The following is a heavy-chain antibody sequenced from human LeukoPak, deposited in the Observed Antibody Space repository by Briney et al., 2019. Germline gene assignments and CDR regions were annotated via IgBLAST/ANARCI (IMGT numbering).Heavy chain of an antibody. D-gene: IGHD2-15*01. Sequence: GGSLRLSRAASGFTFSSYGMHWVRQAPGKGLEWVAVISYDGSNKYYADSVKGRFTISRDNSKNTLYLQMNSLRAEDTAVYYCAKGDGYCSGGSCFPQAFDIWGQGTMVTVSS. V-gene: IGHV3-30*18. CDR2: ISYDGSNK. J-gene: IGHJ3*02. CDR1: GFTFSSYG. CDR3: AKGDGYCSGGSCFPQAFDI.